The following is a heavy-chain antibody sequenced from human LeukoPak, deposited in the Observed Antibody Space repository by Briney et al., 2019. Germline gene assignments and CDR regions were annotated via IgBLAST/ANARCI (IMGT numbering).Heavy chain of an antibody. Sequence: SETLSLTCTVSGGSISSYYWTWIRQPPGKGLEWIGYIYYSGSTNYNPSLKSRVTISVDMSKNQFSLKLSSVTAADTAVYYCARGVVYYDFWSGYYTYYFDYWGQGTLVTVSS. J-gene: IGHJ4*02. V-gene: IGHV4-59*12. CDR1: GGSISSYY. CDR2: IYYSGST. CDR3: ARGVVYYDFWSGYYTYYFDY. D-gene: IGHD3-3*01.